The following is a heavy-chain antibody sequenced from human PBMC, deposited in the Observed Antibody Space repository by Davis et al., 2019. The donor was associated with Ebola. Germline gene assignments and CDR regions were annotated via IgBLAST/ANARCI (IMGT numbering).Heavy chain of an antibody. J-gene: IGHJ4*02. CDR3: AKRGRQGPGTTDFDF. V-gene: IGHV3-23*01. Sequence: PGGSLRLSCTASGFIFSASDMSWVRQAPGKGLEWVAAISRGSTCRFFADSVRGRSFVSRDDSKNTLSLELNYLRVDDSAVYYCAKRGRQGPGTTDFDFWGQGTLVTVSS. CDR1: GFIFSASD. D-gene: IGHD1-7*01. CDR2: ISRGSTCR.